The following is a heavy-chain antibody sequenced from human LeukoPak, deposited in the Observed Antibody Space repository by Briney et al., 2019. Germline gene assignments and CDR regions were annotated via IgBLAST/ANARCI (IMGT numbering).Heavy chain of an antibody. CDR1: EFNFNTYA. CDR3: AKEPNAYSSGWYFQD. Sequence: GGSLRLSCAASEFNFNTYAMHWVRQAPGKGLEWVAVISYDGTTTFYADSVKGRFTVSRDNSKNTLDLQMDSLRAEDTAVYFCAKEPNAYSSGWYFQDWGQGTLVTVSS. CDR2: ISYDGTTT. V-gene: IGHV3-30*18. J-gene: IGHJ1*01. D-gene: IGHD6-25*01.